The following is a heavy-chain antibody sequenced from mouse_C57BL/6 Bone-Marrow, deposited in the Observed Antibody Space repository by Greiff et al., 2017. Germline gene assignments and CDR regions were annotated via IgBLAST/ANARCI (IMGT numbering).Heavy chain of an antibody. D-gene: IGHD1-1*01. CDR1: GFTFSSYA. CDR3: ARGGSSYYGSSSWFAY. V-gene: IGHV5-4*01. CDR2: ISDGGSYT. J-gene: IGHJ3*01. Sequence: EVQVVESGGGLVKPGGSLKLSCAASGFTFSSYAMSWVRQTPEKRLEWVATISDGGSYTYYPDNVKGRFTISRDNAKNNLYLQMSHLKSEDTAMYYCARGGSSYYGSSSWFAYWGQGTLVTVSA.